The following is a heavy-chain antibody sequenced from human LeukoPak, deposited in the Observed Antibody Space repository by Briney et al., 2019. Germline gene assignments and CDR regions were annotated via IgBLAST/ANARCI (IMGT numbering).Heavy chain of an antibody. Sequence: ASVKVSCKASGYTFTSYGISRVRQAPGQGLEWMGWISAYNGNTNYAQKLQGRVTMTTDTSTSTAYMELSSLRSEDTAVYYCLGSGSYFLDYWGQGTLVTVSS. D-gene: IGHD3-10*01. CDR1: GYTFTSYG. V-gene: IGHV1-18*01. J-gene: IGHJ4*02. CDR2: ISAYNGNT. CDR3: LGSGSYFLDY.